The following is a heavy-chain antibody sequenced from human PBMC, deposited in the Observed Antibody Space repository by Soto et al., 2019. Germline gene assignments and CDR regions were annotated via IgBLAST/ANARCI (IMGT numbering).Heavy chain of an antibody. CDR2: IGSSSSFI. V-gene: IGHV3-21*01. Sequence: PGGSLRLSCAASGFTFSSYNMNWVRQAPGKGLEWVSSIGSSSSFIYYADSVKGRFTISRDNAKNSLYLQMSSLRDEDTAVYYCAKYCSSDVCFDYWGQGTLVTVSS. J-gene: IGHJ4*02. CDR1: GFTFSSYN. D-gene: IGHD2-8*01. CDR3: AKYCSSDVCFDY.